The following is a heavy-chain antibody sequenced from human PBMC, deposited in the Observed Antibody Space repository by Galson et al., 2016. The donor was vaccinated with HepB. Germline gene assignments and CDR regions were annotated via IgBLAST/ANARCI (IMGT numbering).Heavy chain of an antibody. CDR2: INSDGSST. D-gene: IGHD3-3*01. CDR3: ARAKAGTIFGFDY. CDR1: GFTFSSYW. V-gene: IGHV3-74*01. J-gene: IGHJ4*02. Sequence: SLRLSCAASGFTFSSYWMHWVRQAPGKGLVWVSRINSDGSSTTYADSVKGRFTISRDNAKNTLYLQMNSLRAEDTAMYYCARAKAGTIFGFDYWGQGTLVTV.